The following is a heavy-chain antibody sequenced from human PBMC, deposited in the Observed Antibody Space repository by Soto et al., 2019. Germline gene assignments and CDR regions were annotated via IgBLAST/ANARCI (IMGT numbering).Heavy chain of an antibody. J-gene: IGHJ5*01. Sequence: QVQLQQWGAGLLKPSETLTLTCAVYGGSFSGYYWSWIRQRPGRGLEWIGEINHRGSTSYKASFKSRVTISVDTSKKQVSLRLTSVTAADTAVYYCARVSIAVPGFDSWGPGTLVTVSS. CDR3: ARVSIAVPGFDS. CDR2: INHRGST. CDR1: GGSFSGYY. D-gene: IGHD6-19*01. V-gene: IGHV4-34*01.